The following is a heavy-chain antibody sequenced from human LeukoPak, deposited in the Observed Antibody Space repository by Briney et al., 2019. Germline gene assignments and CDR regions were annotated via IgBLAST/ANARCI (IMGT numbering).Heavy chain of an antibody. V-gene: IGHV4-38-2*01. J-gene: IGHJ4*02. Sequence: SETLSLTCAVSGYPISSGYYWGWIRQPPGKGLEWIGSTYHSGSTYYDPSLKSRVTISVDTSKNQFSLKLSSVTAADTAVYYCAGRDGYNNFDYWGQGTLVTVSS. CDR2: TYHSGST. CDR1: GYPISSGYY. D-gene: IGHD5-24*01. CDR3: AGRDGYNNFDY.